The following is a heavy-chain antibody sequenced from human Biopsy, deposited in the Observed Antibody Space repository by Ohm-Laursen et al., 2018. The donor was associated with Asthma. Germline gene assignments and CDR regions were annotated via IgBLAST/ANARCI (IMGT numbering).Heavy chain of an antibody. CDR3: ARTYYDFLTGQVNDAFAL. CDR1: GYMFINYA. V-gene: IGHV1-3*01. CDR2: INSDNGNT. J-gene: IGHJ3*01. D-gene: IGHD3-9*01. Sequence: ASVKVSCKASGYMFINYAMHWVRQAPGQRLEWMGWINSDNGNTKYSQNFQGRVTIIRDTSASTSYMELSSLRSEDTAVYYCARTYYDFLTGQVNDAFALWGQGTMVTVSS.